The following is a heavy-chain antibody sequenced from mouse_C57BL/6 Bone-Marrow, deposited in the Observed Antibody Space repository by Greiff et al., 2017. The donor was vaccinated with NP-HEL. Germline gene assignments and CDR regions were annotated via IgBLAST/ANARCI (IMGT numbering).Heavy chain of an antibody. V-gene: IGHV1-52*01. CDR3: AREGFAY. CDR1: GYTFTSYW. J-gene: IGHJ3*01. CDR2: IDPSDSET. Sequence: QVQLQQPGAELVRPGSSVKLSCKASGYTFTSYWMHWVKQRPIQGLEWIGNIDPSDSETHYNQNFKDKATLTVDKSSSTAYLQLTTLTSEDSAVYYGAREGFAYWGPGTLVTVSA.